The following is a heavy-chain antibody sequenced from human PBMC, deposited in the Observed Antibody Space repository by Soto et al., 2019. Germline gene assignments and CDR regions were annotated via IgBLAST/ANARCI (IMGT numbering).Heavy chain of an antibody. CDR2: IRSKAYGGTT. V-gene: IGHV3-49*03. Sequence: PGGSLRLSCTASGFTFGDYAMSWFRQAPGKGLEWVGFIRSKAYGGTTEYAASVKGRFTISRDDSKSIAYLQMNSLKTEDTAVYYCTRDPQYCSSTSCYVPSGYWGQGTLVTVSS. CDR1: GFTFGDYA. D-gene: IGHD2-2*01. J-gene: IGHJ4*02. CDR3: TRDPQYCSSTSCYVPSGY.